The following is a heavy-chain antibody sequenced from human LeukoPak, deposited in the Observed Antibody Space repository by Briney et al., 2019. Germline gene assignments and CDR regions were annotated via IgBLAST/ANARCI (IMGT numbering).Heavy chain of an antibody. D-gene: IGHD3-10*01. CDR1: GFTVSSNY. CDR3: ARDRYYGSGSYGLDY. V-gene: IGHV3-53*01. Sequence: GGSLRLSCAASGFTVSSNYMSWVRQAPGKGLEWVSVIYSGGSTYYADSVKGRFTISRDNSKNTLCLQMNSLRAEDTAVYYCARDRYYGSGSYGLDYWGQGTLVTVSS. CDR2: IYSGGST. J-gene: IGHJ4*02.